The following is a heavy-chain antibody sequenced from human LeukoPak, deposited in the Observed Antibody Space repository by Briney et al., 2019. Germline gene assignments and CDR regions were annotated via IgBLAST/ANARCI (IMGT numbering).Heavy chain of an antibody. CDR1: GFTFSSYG. CDR2: ISTSSSYI. J-gene: IGHJ4*02. CDR3: ARDRWGYSYGGD. D-gene: IGHD5-18*01. Sequence: PGGSLRLSCAASGFTFSSYGMNWVRQAPGKGLVWVSSISTSSSYIYYTDSVKGRSTISRDNAKNSLDLQMNSLRAEDTAVYYCARDRWGYSYGGDWGQGTLVTVSS. V-gene: IGHV3-21*01.